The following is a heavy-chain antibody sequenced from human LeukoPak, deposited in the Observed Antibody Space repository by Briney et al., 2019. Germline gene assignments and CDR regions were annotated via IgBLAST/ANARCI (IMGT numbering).Heavy chain of an antibody. CDR2: IIPIFDTA. J-gene: IGHJ4*02. CDR1: GGTFNNYA. CDR3: ARAVQVTTGGLFDY. D-gene: IGHD4-17*01. Sequence: ASVKVSCKASGGTFNNYAISWVRQAPGQGLEWMGGIIPIFDTANYAQKFQGRVTITADKSTSTAYMELSSLRSEDTAVYYCARAVQVTTGGLFDYWGQGTLVTVSS. V-gene: IGHV1-69*06.